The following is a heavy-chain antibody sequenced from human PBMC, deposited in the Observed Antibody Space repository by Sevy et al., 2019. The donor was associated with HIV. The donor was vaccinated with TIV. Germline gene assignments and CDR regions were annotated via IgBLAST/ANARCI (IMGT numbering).Heavy chain of an antibody. J-gene: IGHJ6*02. D-gene: IGHD3-10*01. CDR1: GFTFSSYA. Sequence: GSLRLSCAASGFTFSSYAMHWVRQAPGKGLEWVAVISYDGSNKYYADSVKGRFTISRDNSKNTLYLQMNSLRAEDTAGYYCARGMVRGKDYYGMDVWGQGTTVTVSS. V-gene: IGHV3-30*04. CDR2: ISYDGSNK. CDR3: ARGMVRGKDYYGMDV.